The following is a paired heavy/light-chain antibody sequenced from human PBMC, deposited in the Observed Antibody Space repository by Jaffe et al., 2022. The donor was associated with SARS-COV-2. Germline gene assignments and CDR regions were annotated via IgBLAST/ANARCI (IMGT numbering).Heavy chain of an antibody. CDR3: AKTRYFSGGGHDVDY. Sequence: EVQLLESGGGLVQPGGSLRLSCAASGFTFSNYAMSWVRQAPGKGLEWVSVISGSGSSTYHAESVKGRFSISKDDSKHTLYLQMNSLRAEDTAVYYCAKTRYFSGGGHDVDYWGRGTLVTVSS. D-gene: IGHD2-15*01. CDR2: ISGSGSST. CDR1: GFTFSNYA. J-gene: IGHJ4*02. V-gene: IGHV3-23*01.
Light chain of an antibody. CDR3: QQCGSSPIT. J-gene: IGKJ5*01. Sequence: EIVLTQSPGTLSLSPGGRVTLSCRASQSVNYNCLAWYRQKPGQSPRLLIYGASSRATGIPDRFSGRGSGTDFTLTISGLEPEDFALYYCQQCGSSPITFGQGTRLDIK. CDR1: QSVNYNC. V-gene: IGKV3-20*01. CDR2: GAS.